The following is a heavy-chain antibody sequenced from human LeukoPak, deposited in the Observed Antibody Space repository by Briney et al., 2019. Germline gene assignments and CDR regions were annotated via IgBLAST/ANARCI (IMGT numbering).Heavy chain of an antibody. CDR3: ARDPNPYYDFWSGYYPPDYYYYMDV. Sequence: TGGSLRLSCAASGFTFSSYWMSWVRQAPGKGLEWVANIKQDGSEKYYVDSVKGRSTISRDNAKNSLYLQMNSLRAEDTAVYYCARDPNPYYDFWSGYYPPDYYYYMDVWGKGTTVTVSS. CDR2: IKQDGSEK. CDR1: GFTFSSYW. J-gene: IGHJ6*03. V-gene: IGHV3-7*01. D-gene: IGHD3-3*01.